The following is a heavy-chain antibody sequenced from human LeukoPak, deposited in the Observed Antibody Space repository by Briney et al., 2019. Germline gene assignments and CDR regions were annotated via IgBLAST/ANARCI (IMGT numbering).Heavy chain of an antibody. J-gene: IGHJ4*02. V-gene: IGHV3-48*03. CDR1: GFIFRNYE. CDR3: ARGAQWVLDY. CDR2: ISTSGNDI. D-gene: IGHD1-26*01. Sequence: GGSLRLSCAASGFIFRNYEINWVRQAPGEGLEWVSYISTSGNDIYYADSVKGRFTISRDNAENSLYLQLNSLRADDTAVYYCARGAQWVLDYWGQGALVTVSS.